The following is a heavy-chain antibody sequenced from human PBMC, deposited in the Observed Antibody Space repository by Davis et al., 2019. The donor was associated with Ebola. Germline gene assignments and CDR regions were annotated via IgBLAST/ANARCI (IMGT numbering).Heavy chain of an antibody. CDR3: AKRSYYYDSTDY. J-gene: IGHJ4*03. V-gene: IGHV1-46*01. D-gene: IGHD3-22*01. Sequence: ASVKVSCKASGYTFTSYYMHWVRQAPGQGLEWMGIINPSGGSTSYAQKFQGRVTMTRDTSTSTVYMELSSLRSEDTAVYYCAKRSYYYDSTDYWGQGTLVTLSS. CDR1: GYTFTSYY. CDR2: INPSGGST.